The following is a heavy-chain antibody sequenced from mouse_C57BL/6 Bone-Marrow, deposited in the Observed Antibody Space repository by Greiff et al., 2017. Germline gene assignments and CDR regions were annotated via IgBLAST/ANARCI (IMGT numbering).Heavy chain of an antibody. J-gene: IGHJ4*01. CDR3: ARSIPYPLYAMDY. D-gene: IGHD6-1*01. CDR2: IYPGSGNT. Sequence: VQLQESGAELVRPGASVKLSCKASGYTFTDYYINWVKQRPGQGLEWIARIYPGSGNTYYNEKFKGKATLTAEKSSSTAYMQLSSLTSEDSAVYFCARSIPYPLYAMDYWGQGTSVTVSS. V-gene: IGHV1-76*01. CDR1: GYTFTDYY.